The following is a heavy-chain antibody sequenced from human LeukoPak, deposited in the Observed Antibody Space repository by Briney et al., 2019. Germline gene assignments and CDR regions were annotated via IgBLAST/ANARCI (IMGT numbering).Heavy chain of an antibody. Sequence: SETLSLTCNVSGASISDYYWSWIRQSAGKGLEWIGRIYATETDFNPSLKSRLTMSIDTSKNQFSLKVNSVTAADTAVYYCARGRDGYNFLNRGGYYYFDYWGQGILVTVSS. CDR2: IYATET. CDR3: ARGRDGYNFLNRGGYYYFDY. CDR1: GASISDYY. J-gene: IGHJ4*02. V-gene: IGHV4-4*07. D-gene: IGHD5-24*01.